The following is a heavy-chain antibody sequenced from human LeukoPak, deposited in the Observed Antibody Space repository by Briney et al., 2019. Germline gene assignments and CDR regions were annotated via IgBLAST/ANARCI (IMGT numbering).Heavy chain of an antibody. CDR3: AKEQDQVRSTYYFGS. V-gene: IGHV3-30*02. D-gene: IGHD2-15*01. CDR2: IRNDGSDK. Sequence: PGGSLRLSCAASGFSFTLFGIHWVRQAPGKGLEWVTFIRNDGSDKYYADSVKGRFTISRDNSKTIVYLQINSLTTEDTAVYFCAKEQDQVRSTYYFGSWGQGTLVTVSS. J-gene: IGHJ4*02. CDR1: GFSFTLFG.